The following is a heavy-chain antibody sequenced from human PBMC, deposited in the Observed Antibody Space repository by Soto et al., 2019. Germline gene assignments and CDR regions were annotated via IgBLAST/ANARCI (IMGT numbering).Heavy chain of an antibody. D-gene: IGHD3-22*01. CDR2: ISGSGGST. CDR3: AEDLPPTPYYYDSSPDAFDI. V-gene: IGHV3-23*01. Sequence: PGGSLRLSCAASGFTFSSYAMRWVRQAPGKGLEWVSAISGSGGSTYYADSVKGRFTISRDNSKNTLYLQMNSLSAEDTAVYYCAEDLPPTPYYYDSSPDAFDIWAQGTMVTASS. CDR1: GFTFSSYA. J-gene: IGHJ3*02.